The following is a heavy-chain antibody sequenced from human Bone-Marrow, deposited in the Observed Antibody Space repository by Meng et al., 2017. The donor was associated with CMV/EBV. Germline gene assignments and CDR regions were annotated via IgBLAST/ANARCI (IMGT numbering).Heavy chain of an antibody. CDR3: AREYQLLYNCFDD. CDR1: GYTFTSYD. CDR2: INPNSGGT. V-gene: IGHV1-2*02. Sequence: ASVKVSCKASGYTFTSYDIKWVRQAPGQGLEWMGWINPNSGGTNYAQKFQGRVTMTRDTSISTDYMELSRLRSDDTALYYCAREYQLLYNCFDDWGQGTLVTVSS. D-gene: IGHD2-2*02. J-gene: IGHJ4*02.